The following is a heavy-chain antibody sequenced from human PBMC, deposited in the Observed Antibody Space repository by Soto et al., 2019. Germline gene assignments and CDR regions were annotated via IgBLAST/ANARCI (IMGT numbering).Heavy chain of an antibody. D-gene: IGHD2-21*01. J-gene: IGHJ5*02. Sequence: EVQLVESGGGLVQPGGSLRLSCAASGFTFSSYSMNWVRQAPGKGLEWVSYISSSSTIYYADSVKGRFTISRDNAKNSLYLQMNSLRAEDTAVYYCARIRVRDGWLDPWGQGTLVTVSS. CDR1: GFTFSSYS. CDR2: ISSSSTI. V-gene: IGHV3-48*01. CDR3: ARIRVRDGWLDP.